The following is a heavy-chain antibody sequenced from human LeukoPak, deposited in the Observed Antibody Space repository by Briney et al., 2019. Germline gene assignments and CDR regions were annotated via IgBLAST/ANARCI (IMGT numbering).Heavy chain of an antibody. CDR2: INHSGST. Sequence: SETLSLTCDVYGGSFSGYYWTWIRQTPGKGLEWIGEINHSGSTNYNPSLKSRVTISVDTSKNQFSLKLSSVTAADTAVYYCARGQGYYDSSGYYYGAFDIWGQGTMVTVSS. CDR3: ARGQGYYDSSGYYYGAFDI. V-gene: IGHV4-34*01. J-gene: IGHJ3*02. D-gene: IGHD3-22*01. CDR1: GGSFSGYY.